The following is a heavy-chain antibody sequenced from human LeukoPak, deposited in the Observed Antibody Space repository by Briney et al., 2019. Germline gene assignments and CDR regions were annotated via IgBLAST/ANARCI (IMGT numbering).Heavy chain of an antibody. CDR1: GITLSNYG. CDR3: TRDAGQFVDHDVFDF. D-gene: IGHD3-10*01. V-gene: IGHV3-23*01. Sequence: GGSLRLSCAVSGITLSNYGMSWVRQAPGKGLEWVSGISGSGGSTNYADSVKGRFTISRDSPKNTLYLQMDSLRAEDEVVYYCTRDAGQFVDHDVFDFWGQGTMVTVSS. CDR2: ISGSGGST. J-gene: IGHJ3*01.